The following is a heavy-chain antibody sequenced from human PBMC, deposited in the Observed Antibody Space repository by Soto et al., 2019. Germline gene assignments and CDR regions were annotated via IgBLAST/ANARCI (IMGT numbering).Heavy chain of an antibody. J-gene: IGHJ4*02. D-gene: IGHD7-27*01. CDR3: AREPSSNGDY. CDR2: ISYDGSNK. Sequence: QVQLVESGGGVVQPGRSLRLSCAASGFTFSSYAMHWVRKAPGKGLEWVAVISYDGSNKYYADSVKGRFTISRDNSKNTLYLQMNSLRAEDTAVYYCAREPSSNGDYWGQGTLVTVSS. V-gene: IGHV3-30-3*01. CDR1: GFTFSSYA.